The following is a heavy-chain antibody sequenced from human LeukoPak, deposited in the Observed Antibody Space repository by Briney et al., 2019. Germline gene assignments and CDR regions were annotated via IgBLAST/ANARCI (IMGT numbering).Heavy chain of an antibody. CDR2: IIPMFGRT. J-gene: IGHJ5*02. V-gene: IGHV1-69*05. Sequence: ASVKVSCKASGGTFGSSGVSWVRQAPGQGLEWMGRIIPMFGRTNYAERFQGSVTITTDESTTTAYMELSSLRSEDTAVYYCARDHYCSGGSCYPNWFDPWGQGTLVTVSS. CDR3: ARDHYCSGGSCYPNWFDP. CDR1: GGTFGSSG. D-gene: IGHD2-15*01.